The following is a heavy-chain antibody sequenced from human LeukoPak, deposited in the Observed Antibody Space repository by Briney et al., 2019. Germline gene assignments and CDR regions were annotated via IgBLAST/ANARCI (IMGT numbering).Heavy chain of an antibody. CDR2: IYSGGST. D-gene: IGHD1-26*01. CDR3: AINSQRELHAFDI. CDR1: GFAVSSNY. V-gene: IGHV3-66*01. Sequence: GGSLRLSCAASGFAVSSNYMSWVRQAPGKGLEWVSVIYSGGSTYYADSVKGRFTISRDNSKNTLYLQMNSLRAEDTAVYYCAINSQRELHAFDIWGQGTMVTVSS. J-gene: IGHJ3*02.